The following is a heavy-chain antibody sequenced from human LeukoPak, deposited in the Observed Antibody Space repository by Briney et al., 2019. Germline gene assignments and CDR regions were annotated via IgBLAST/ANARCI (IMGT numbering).Heavy chain of an antibody. D-gene: IGHD2-2*01. CDR2: ISGSGGST. CDR1: GFTFSSYA. J-gene: IGHJ6*03. CDR3: AKLGISSTIYYMDV. Sequence: PGGSLRLSCAASGFTFSSYAMSWVRPAPGEGLGWGSAISGSGGSTYYADSVKGRFTISRDNSKNTLYLQMNSLRAEDTAVYYCAKLGISSTIYYMDVWGKGTTVTVSS. V-gene: IGHV3-23*01.